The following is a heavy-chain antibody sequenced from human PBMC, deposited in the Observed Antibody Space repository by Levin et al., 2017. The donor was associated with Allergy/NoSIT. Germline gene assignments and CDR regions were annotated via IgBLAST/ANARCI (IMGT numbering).Heavy chain of an antibody. D-gene: IGHD3-16*01. CDR3: AINLGGHDAFDI. CDR1: GGTFSSYA. V-gene: IGHV1-69*13. CDR2: IIPSFGTA. J-gene: IGHJ3*02. Sequence: GASVKVSCKASGGTFSSYAISWVRQAPGQGLEWMGGIIPSFGTANYAQKLQGRVTITADESTSTAYMEMSSLRSEDTAVYYCAINLGGHDAFDIWGQGTMVTVSS.